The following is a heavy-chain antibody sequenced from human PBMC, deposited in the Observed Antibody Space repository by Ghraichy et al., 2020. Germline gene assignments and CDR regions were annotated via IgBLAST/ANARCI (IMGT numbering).Heavy chain of an antibody. CDR1: GDSVSDNNGA. D-gene: IGHD3-16*01. V-gene: IGHV6-1*01. Sequence: SQTLSLPCAISGDSVSDNNGAWNWIRQSPSRGLEWLGRTYYRSKWYTDYAVSVASRITINPDTSKNQFSLQLNSVTAEDTAVYYCARGWGLDYWGQGTLVTVSA. CDR2: TYYRSKWYT. CDR3: ARGWGLDY. J-gene: IGHJ4*02.